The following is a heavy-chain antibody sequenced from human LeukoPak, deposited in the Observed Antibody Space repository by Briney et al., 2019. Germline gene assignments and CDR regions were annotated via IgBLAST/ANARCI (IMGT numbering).Heavy chain of an antibody. D-gene: IGHD1-26*01. V-gene: IGHV3-7*01. J-gene: IGHJ6*03. CDR2: IKQDGSEK. CDR1: GFTFSSYE. CDR3: ARDTRGSYNYYYYMDV. Sequence: GGSLRLSCAASGFTFSSYEMNWVRQAPGKGLEWVANIKQDGSEKYYVDSVKGRFTISRDNAKNSLYLQMNSLRAEDTAVYYCARDTRGSYNYYYYMDVWGKGTTVTVSS.